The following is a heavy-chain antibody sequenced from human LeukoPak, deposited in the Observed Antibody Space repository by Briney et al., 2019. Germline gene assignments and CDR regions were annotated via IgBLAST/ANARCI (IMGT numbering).Heavy chain of an antibody. CDR3: ARADYCSSTSCYNPPYNWVYA. D-gene: IGHD2-2*02. CDR2: INHSGST. J-gene: IGHJ5*02. V-gene: IGHV4-34*01. CDR1: GGSFSGYY. Sequence: PSETLSLTCAVYGGSFSGYYWSWIRQPPGKGLEWIGEINHSGSTNYNPSLKSRVTISVDTSKNQFSLKLSSVTAADTAVYYCARADYCSSTSCYNPPYNWVYAWGQATLVSVS.